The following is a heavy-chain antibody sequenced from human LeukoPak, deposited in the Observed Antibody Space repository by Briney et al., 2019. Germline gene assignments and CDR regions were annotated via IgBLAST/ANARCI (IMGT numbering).Heavy chain of an antibody. V-gene: IGHV3-30*02. CDR3: AKDRPEQWLPRGDAFDI. CDR2: IRYDGSNK. D-gene: IGHD6-19*01. Sequence: GGSLRLSCAASGFTFSNYGMHWVRQAPGKGLEWVAFIRYDGSNKYYADSVKGRFTISRDNSKNTLYLQMNSLRAEDTAVYYCAKDRPEQWLPRGDAFDIWGQGTMVTVSS. CDR1: GFTFSNYG. J-gene: IGHJ3*02.